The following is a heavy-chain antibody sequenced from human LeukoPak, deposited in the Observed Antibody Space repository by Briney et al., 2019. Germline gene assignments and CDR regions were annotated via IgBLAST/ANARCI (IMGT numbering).Heavy chain of an antibody. CDR1: GFTFSSYS. CDR2: ISSSSSYI. V-gene: IGHV3-21*01. J-gene: IGHJ6*03. D-gene: IGHD3-10*01. Sequence: GGSLRLSCAASGFTFSSYSMNWVRQAPGKGLEWVSSISSSSSYIYYADSVKGRFTISRDNAKNSLYLQMNSLRAEDTAVYYCARCAARGVIISYYYYMDVWGKGTTVTVSS. CDR3: ARCAARGVIISYYYYMDV.